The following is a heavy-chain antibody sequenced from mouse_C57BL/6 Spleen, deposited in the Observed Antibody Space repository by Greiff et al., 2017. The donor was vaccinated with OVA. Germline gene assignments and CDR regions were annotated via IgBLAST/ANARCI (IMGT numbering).Heavy chain of an antibody. CDR3: ARSHYSNPLGAMDY. D-gene: IGHD2-5*01. CDR1: GFTFSDYG. CDR2: ISSGSSTT. V-gene: IGHV5-17*01. Sequence: EVQLVESGGGLAKPGGSLKLSCAASGFTFSDYGMHWVRQAPEKGLEWVAYISSGSSTTYYEDTVKGRSTLTRDNANSTLFLEMRSLTSEDSAVYYCARSHYSNPLGAMDYWGQGTSVTVSS. J-gene: IGHJ4*01.